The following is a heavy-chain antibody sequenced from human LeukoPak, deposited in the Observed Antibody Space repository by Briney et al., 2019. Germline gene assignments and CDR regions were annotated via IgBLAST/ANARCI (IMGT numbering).Heavy chain of an antibody. Sequence: GGSLRLSCAASGFTFNSYGMHWVRQAPGKGLEWVALIRYDGSNKYYADSVKGRFTISRDNSKNTLYLQMNSLRAEDTAVYYCARGSMVGGYSLYWYFDLWGRGTLVTVSS. V-gene: IGHV3-30*02. CDR1: GFTFNSYG. D-gene: IGHD3-22*01. J-gene: IGHJ2*01. CDR3: ARGSMVGGYSLYWYFDL. CDR2: IRYDGSNK.